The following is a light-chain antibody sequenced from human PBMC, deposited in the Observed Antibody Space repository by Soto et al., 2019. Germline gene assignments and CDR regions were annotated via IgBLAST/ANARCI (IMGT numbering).Light chain of an antibody. Sequence: EIVLTQSPDTLSLSPGERATLSCRASQSVSSSFLAWYHQKPGQAPRLLIYRASSRATGIPDTFTGSGPGTDFTLTISRLEPEDFAVYYCQQYESSPLTFGGGTKVEIK. CDR2: RAS. CDR1: QSVSSSF. V-gene: IGKV3-20*01. J-gene: IGKJ4*01. CDR3: QQYESSPLT.